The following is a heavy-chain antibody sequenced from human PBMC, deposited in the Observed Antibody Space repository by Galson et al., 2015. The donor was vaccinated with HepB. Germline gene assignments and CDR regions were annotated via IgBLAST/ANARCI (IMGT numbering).Heavy chain of an antibody. V-gene: IGHV7-4-1*02. CDR3: ARRFFSYYGSGSEHAFDI. Sequence: SVKVSCKASGYTSTSYAMNWVRQAPGQGLEWMGWINTNTGNPTYAQGFTGRFVFSLDTSVSTAHLQISSLKAEDTAMYYCARRFFSYYGSGSEHAFDIWGQGTMVTVSS. CDR2: INTNTGNP. CDR1: GYTSTSYA. J-gene: IGHJ3*02. D-gene: IGHD3-10*01.